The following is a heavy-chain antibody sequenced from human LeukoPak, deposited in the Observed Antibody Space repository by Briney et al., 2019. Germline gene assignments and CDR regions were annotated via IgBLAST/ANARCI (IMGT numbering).Heavy chain of an antibody. V-gene: IGHV1-2*02. CDR2: INLNSGGT. CDR1: GGTFSSHA. Sequence: ASVKVSCKASGGTFSSHAISWVRQAPGQGLEWMGWINLNSGGTNSAQKFQGRVTMTRDTSISAAYMELSRLGSDDTAVYYCARVAGGDWYYFDFWGQGTLVTVSS. D-gene: IGHD2-21*02. J-gene: IGHJ4*02. CDR3: ARVAGGDWYYFDF.